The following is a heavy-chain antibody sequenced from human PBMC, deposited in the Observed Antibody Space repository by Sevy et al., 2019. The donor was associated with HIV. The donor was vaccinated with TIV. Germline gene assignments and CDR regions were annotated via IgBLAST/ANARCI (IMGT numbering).Heavy chain of an antibody. CDR2: ISGSGDNT. D-gene: IGHD3-22*01. V-gene: IGHV3-23*01. CDR1: GFTFSSFA. J-gene: IGHJ3*02. Sequence: GGCLRLSCAASGFTFSSFAMTWVRQAPGKGLERVSGISGSGDNTYYADSVKGRFTISRDNSKNTLYLQMNGLRAEDTAVYYCAKRITMMLLVLDAIDIWGQGTMVTVSS. CDR3: AKRITMMLLVLDAIDI.